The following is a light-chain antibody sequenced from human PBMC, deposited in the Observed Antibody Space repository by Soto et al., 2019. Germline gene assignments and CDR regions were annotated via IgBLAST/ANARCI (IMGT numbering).Light chain of an antibody. CDR2: EDN. Sequence: NFMLTQPHSVSESPGKTVTISGSRSSGSIASNYVQWYQQRPGSAPTTVIYEDNQRPSGVPDRFSGSIDSSSNSASLTISGLKTEDEADYFCQSYDSSNHEVFGGGTKHTLL. J-gene: IGLJ3*02. CDR3: QSYDSSNHEV. V-gene: IGLV6-57*03. CDR1: SGSIASNY.